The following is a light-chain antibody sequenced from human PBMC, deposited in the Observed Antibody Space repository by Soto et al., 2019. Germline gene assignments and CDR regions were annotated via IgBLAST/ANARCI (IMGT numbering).Light chain of an antibody. CDR2: GAS. CDR1: QSLSSGY. V-gene: IGKV3-20*01. J-gene: IGKJ1*01. Sequence: EIVLTQSPATLSLSPGERVTLSCRASQSLSSGYLAWYQQKFGQAPRLLIYGASTRATGIPARFSCSGSGTDFTLTISRLEPEDFAVYYCQQYGSSPTWTFGQGTKVDI. CDR3: QQYGSSPTWT.